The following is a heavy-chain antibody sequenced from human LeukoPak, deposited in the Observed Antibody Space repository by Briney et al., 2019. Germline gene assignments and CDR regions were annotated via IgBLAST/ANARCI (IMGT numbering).Heavy chain of an antibody. CDR3: SRGRADGYSGYDFGDY. Sequence: GASVTVSCKASGYTFTSYYMHWVRQAPGQGLEWMGWINPNSGGTDYAQKFQGRVTMTRDTSISTAYMELSSLTSDDTAVYYCSRGRADGYSGYDFGDYWGQGTLVTVSS. D-gene: IGHD5-12*01. CDR2: INPNSGGT. CDR1: GYTFTSYY. J-gene: IGHJ4*02. V-gene: IGHV1-2*02.